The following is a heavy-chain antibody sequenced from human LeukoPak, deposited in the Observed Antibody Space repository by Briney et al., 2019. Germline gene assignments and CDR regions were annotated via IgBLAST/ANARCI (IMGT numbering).Heavy chain of an antibody. J-gene: IGHJ4*02. D-gene: IGHD3-3*01. Sequence: PSETLSLTCTVSGGSISSSSYYWGWIRQPPGKGLEWIGSIYYSGSTYYNPSLKSRVSISVDTSKNQFSLKLSSVTAADTAVYYCARAGNTIFGVVSENYFDYWGQGTLVTVSS. CDR2: IYYSGST. CDR3: ARAGNTIFGVVSENYFDY. V-gene: IGHV4-39*07. CDR1: GGSISSSSYY.